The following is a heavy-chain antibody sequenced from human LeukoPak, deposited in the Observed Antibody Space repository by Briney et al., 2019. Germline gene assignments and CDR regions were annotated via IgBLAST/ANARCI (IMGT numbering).Heavy chain of an antibody. D-gene: IGHD3-3*02. CDR2: ISSSSSSYI. CDR1: GFTFSSYS. V-gene: IGHV3-21*01. Sequence: GGSLRLSCAASGFTFSSYSMNWIRQAPGKGLEWVSSISSSSSSYIYYADSVKGRFTISRDNAKNSLYLQMNSLRAEDTAVYYCARDASTRTYYYGMDVWGQGTTVTVSS. CDR3: ARDASTRTYYYGMDV. J-gene: IGHJ6*02.